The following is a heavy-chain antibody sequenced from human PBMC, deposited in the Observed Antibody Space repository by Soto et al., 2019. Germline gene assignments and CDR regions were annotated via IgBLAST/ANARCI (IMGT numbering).Heavy chain of an antibody. CDR2: IYFSGSA. CDR3: TRALWFGGNRNWFDP. Sequence: SETLSLTCTVSGGSMSNYYRTWIRQPPGKGLEWIGYIYFSGSAKHNRSLNSRATVSVDTSKNQFSLKLTSVTAADTAVYYCTRALWFGGNRNWFDPWGQGTLVTVSS. CDR1: GGSMSNYY. J-gene: IGHJ5*02. V-gene: IGHV4-59*01. D-gene: IGHD3-10*01.